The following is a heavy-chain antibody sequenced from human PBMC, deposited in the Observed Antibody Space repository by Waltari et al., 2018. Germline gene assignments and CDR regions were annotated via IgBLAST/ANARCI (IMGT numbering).Heavy chain of an antibody. CDR1: GFTFSSYG. J-gene: IGHJ6*03. V-gene: IGHV3-30*03. D-gene: IGHD2-2*01. Sequence: QVQLVESGGGVVQPGRSLRLSCAASGFTFSSYGMHWVRQAPGKGLEWVAVISYDGSNKYYADSVKGRFTISRDNSKNTLYLQMNSLGAEDTAVYYCATCTSCQYYYYYYMDVWGKGTTVTISS. CDR3: ATCTSCQYYYYYYMDV. CDR2: ISYDGSNK.